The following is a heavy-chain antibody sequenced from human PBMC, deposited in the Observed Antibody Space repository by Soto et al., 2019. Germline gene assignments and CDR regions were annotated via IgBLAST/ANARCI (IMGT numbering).Heavy chain of an antibody. V-gene: IGHV3-30-3*01. CDR2: IAYAGNTQ. CDR1: GFILSSYS. J-gene: IGHJ4*02. Sequence: QVQLVESGGGVVQPGTSLRLSCAASGFILSSYSIHWVRQAPGKGLEWVAVIAYAGNTQYYGDSVKGRFFVSRDNSKNTLYLQLNSLRGEDTAVYYCAKVSRPSRISTPDFDFWGQGTLVTVSS. CDR3: AKVSRPSRISTPDFDF.